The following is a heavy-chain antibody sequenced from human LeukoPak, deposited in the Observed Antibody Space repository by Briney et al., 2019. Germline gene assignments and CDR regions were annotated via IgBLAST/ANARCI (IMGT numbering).Heavy chain of an antibody. Sequence: SETLSLTCTVSGGSISSYYWSWIRQPPGKGLEWIGYIYYSGSTNYNPSLKSRVTISVDTSKNQFSLKLSSVTAADTAVYYCARYPGASGDSYYFDYWGQGTRVTVSS. CDR3: ARYPGASGDSYYFDY. J-gene: IGHJ4*02. CDR2: IYYSGST. CDR1: GGSISSYY. V-gene: IGHV4-59*01. D-gene: IGHD4-17*01.